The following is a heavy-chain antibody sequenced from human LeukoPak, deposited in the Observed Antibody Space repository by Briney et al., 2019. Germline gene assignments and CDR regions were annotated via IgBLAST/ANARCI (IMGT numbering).Heavy chain of an antibody. J-gene: IGHJ4*02. D-gene: IGHD3-9*01. CDR2: IKQDRSEK. CDR3: AGGTGFIIKD. V-gene: IGHV3-7*03. CDR1: GFAFSLYW. Sequence: GRSLRLSCAASGFAFSLYWMNWVRRAPGKGLEWVANIKQDRSEKNYVDSVKGRFTISRDNAKNSLYLQMNNLRVEDTAMYYCAGGTGFIIKDWGQGTLVTVSS.